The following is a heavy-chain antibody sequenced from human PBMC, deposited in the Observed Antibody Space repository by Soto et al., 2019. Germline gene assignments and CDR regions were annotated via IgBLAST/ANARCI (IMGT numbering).Heavy chain of an antibody. CDR2: MNPNSGNT. Sequence: ASVKVSCTAYGYTFTSYDINCVRQATGQGLEWMGWMNPNSGNTGYAQKFQGRVTMTRNTSISTAYMELSSLRSEDTAVYYCAGNRGLGMDVWGQGTTVTVSS. D-gene: IGHD1-1*01. V-gene: IGHV1-8*01. CDR3: AGNRGLGMDV. CDR1: GYTFTSYD. J-gene: IGHJ6*02.